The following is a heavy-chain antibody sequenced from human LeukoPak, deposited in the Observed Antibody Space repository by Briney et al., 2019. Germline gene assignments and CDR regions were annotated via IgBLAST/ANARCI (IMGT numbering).Heavy chain of an antibody. J-gene: IGHJ1*01. CDR3: AIPYSSSYSEYFQH. Sequence: GRSLRLSCAASGFTFSSYGMHWVRQAPGKGLEWVAVISYDGSNKYYADSVKGRFTISRDNSKNTLYLQMNSLRAEDTAVYYCAIPYSSSYSEYFQHWGQGTLVTVSS. CDR1: GFTFSSYG. CDR2: ISYDGSNK. D-gene: IGHD6-13*01. V-gene: IGHV3-30*03.